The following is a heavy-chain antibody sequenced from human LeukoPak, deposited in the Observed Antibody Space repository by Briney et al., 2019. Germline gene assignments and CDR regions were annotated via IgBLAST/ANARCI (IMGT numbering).Heavy chain of an antibody. CDR1: GYTFTGYY. CDR3: ARDLDLPYSYGWERGYYFDY. V-gene: IGHV1-2*02. D-gene: IGHD5-18*01. J-gene: IGHJ4*02. Sequence: ASVKVSCKASGYTFTGYYMHWVRQAPGQGLEWMGWINPNNGGTNYAQKFQGRVTMTRDTSISTAYMELSRLRPDDTAVYYCARDLDLPYSYGWERGYYFDYWGQGTLVTVSS. CDR2: INPNNGGT.